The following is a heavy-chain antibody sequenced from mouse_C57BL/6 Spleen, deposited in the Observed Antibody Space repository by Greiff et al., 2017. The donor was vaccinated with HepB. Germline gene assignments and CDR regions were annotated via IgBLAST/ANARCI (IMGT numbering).Heavy chain of an antibody. D-gene: IGHD2-12*01. Sequence: VQLQQPGAELVKPGASVKISCKASGYAFSSYWMNWVKQRPGKGLEWIGQIYPGDGDTNYNGKFKGKATLTADKSSSTAYMQLSSLTSEDSAVYFCARSNYSRAMDYWGQGTSVTVSS. J-gene: IGHJ4*01. V-gene: IGHV1-80*01. CDR3: ARSNYSRAMDY. CDR2: IYPGDGDT. CDR1: GYAFSSYW.